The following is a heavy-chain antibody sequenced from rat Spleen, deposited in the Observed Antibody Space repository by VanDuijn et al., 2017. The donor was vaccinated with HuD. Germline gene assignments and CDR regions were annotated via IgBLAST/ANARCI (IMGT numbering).Heavy chain of an antibody. D-gene: IGHD1-10*01. Sequence: EVKLVESGGGLVQPGRSMKLSCAASGFTFSNYGMAWVRQAPTKGLEWVASISTSGGTTYYRDSVKGRFTMSRDNAKSTLYLQMDSLRSEDTATYYCTTENYWFAYWGQGTLVTVSS. CDR1: GFTFSNYG. J-gene: IGHJ3*01. V-gene: IGHV5-27*01. CDR2: ISTSGGTT. CDR3: TTENYWFAY.